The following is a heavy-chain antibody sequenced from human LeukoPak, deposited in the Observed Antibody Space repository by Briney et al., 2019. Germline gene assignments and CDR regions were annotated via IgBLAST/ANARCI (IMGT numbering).Heavy chain of an antibody. D-gene: IGHD2-2*01. V-gene: IGHV3-9*01. Sequence: GGSLRLSCAASGFTFDDYAMHWVRQAPGKGLEWVSGISWNSGSIGYADSVKGRFTISRDNAKNSLYLQMNSLRAEDTAVYYCARDGPYCSSTSCYRKAVDPWGQGTLVTVSS. CDR3: ARDGPYCSSTSCYRKAVDP. CDR1: GFTFDDYA. CDR2: ISWNSGSI. J-gene: IGHJ5*02.